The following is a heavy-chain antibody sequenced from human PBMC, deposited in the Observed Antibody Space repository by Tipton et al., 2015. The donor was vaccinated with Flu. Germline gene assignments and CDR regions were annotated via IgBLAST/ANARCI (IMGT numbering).Heavy chain of an antibody. J-gene: IGHJ3*02. CDR3: AREWGDAFDI. CDR2: IYYSGSI. Sequence: TLSLTCTVSGGSISSSSYYWGWIRRPPGKGLVWIGSIYYSGSISYNPSLKSRVTISVDTSKNQLSLKLSSVTAADTAVYYCAREWGDAFDIWGQGTMVTVSS. D-gene: IGHD3-16*01. CDR1: GGSISSSSYY. V-gene: IGHV4-39*07.